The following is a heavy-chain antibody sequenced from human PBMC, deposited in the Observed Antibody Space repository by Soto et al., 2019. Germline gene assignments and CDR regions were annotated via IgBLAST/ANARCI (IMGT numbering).Heavy chain of an antibody. CDR1: GFTFSSYW. Sequence: GGSLRLSCAASGFTFSSYWMSWVRQAPGKGLEWVASIKQDGSEKYYVDSVKGRFTISRDNAKNSLYLQMNSLRAEDTGVYYCAREGWGNYFDYWGQGTLVTVSS. D-gene: IGHD3-16*01. CDR2: IKQDGSEK. J-gene: IGHJ4*02. V-gene: IGHV3-7*03. CDR3: AREGWGNYFDY.